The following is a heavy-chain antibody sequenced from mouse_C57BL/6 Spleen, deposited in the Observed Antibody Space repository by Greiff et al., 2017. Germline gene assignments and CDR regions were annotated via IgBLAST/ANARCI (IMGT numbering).Heavy chain of an antibody. D-gene: IGHD1-1*01. CDR2: IWTGGGT. Sequence: VMLVESGPGLVAPSQSLSITCTVSGLSLTSYAISWVRQPPGKGLEWLGVIWTGGGTNYNSALKSRLSISKDNSKSQVFLKMNSLQTDDTARYYCARNPPNYYGSSPYYFDYWGQGTTLTVSS. CDR1: GLSLTSYA. J-gene: IGHJ2*01. CDR3: ARNPPNYYGSSPYYFDY. V-gene: IGHV2-9-1*01.